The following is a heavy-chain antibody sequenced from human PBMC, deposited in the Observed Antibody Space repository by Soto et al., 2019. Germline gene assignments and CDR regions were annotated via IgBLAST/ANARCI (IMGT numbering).Heavy chain of an antibody. D-gene: IGHD5-12*01. J-gene: IGHJ2*01. CDR2: ISGSGGST. Sequence: GGSLRLSCAASGVTFSNYAMSWVRQAPGKVLEWVSAISGSGGSTYYADSVKGRFTISRDNSKNTLYLQMNSLRAEDTAVYYCAKGRLSSDIVATRRNWYFDLWGRGTLVTVSS. CDR3: AKGRLSSDIVATRRNWYFDL. V-gene: IGHV3-23*01. CDR1: GVTFSNYA.